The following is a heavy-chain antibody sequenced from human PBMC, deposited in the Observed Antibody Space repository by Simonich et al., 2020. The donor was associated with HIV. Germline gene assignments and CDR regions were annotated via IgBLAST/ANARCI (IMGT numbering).Heavy chain of an antibody. Sequence: QVQLVESGGGVVQPGKSLRLSCAASGFTFSSYGMHWVRQAPGKGLEWVAVIWSEGSNIYYGDSVKGRFTISRDNSNNTLYLQMNSLRAEDTAVYYCARGLHINSWYWYFDLWGRGTLVTVSS. D-gene: IGHD6-13*01. J-gene: IGHJ2*01. V-gene: IGHV3-33*08. CDR1: GFTFSSYG. CDR3: ARGLHINSWYWYFDL. CDR2: IWSEGSNI.